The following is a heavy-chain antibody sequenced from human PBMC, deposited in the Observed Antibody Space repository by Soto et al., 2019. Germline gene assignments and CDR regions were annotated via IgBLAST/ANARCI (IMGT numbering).Heavy chain of an antibody. CDR1: GYTFTSYY. CDR2: INPSGGST. V-gene: IGHV1-46*01. Sequence: GASVKVSCKASGYTFTSYYMHWVRQAPGQGLEWMGIINPSGGSTSYAQKFQGRVTMTRDTSTSTVYVELSSLRSEDTAVYYCAREVERGYSYGYLEYWGQGTLVTVSS. J-gene: IGHJ4*02. CDR3: AREVERGYSYGYLEY. D-gene: IGHD5-18*01.